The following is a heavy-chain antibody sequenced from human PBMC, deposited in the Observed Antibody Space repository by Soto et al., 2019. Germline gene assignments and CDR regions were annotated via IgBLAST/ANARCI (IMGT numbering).Heavy chain of an antibody. CDR2: IDWDDDK. J-gene: IGHJ3*01. Sequence: SGPTLVNPTQTLTLTCTFSGFSLSTHGMCVSWIRQPPGEALEWLARIDWDDDKYYSTSLSTRLTISKDTSKNQVVLTMTNMDPVDAATYYCARHISSHDNSGPFFDVWGQGTMVTVSS. V-gene: IGHV2-70*11. CDR3: ARHISSHDNSGPFFDV. CDR1: GFSLSTHGMC. D-gene: IGHD3-22*01.